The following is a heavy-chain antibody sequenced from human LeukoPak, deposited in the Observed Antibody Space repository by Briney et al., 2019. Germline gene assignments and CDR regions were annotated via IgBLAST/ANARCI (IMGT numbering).Heavy chain of an antibody. CDR2: IASSGST. J-gene: IGHJ6*03. CDR1: GVSISSYY. Sequence: SETLSLTCTVSGVSISSYYWTWIRQPAGRGLECIGRIASSGSTNYNPSLKTRVTMSVDTSKNQFSLKLSSVTAADTAIYYCTRDRRYSSSSGTTYYHMDVWGKGTTVTVSS. CDR3: TRDRRYSSSSGTTYYHMDV. V-gene: IGHV4-4*07. D-gene: IGHD6-6*01.